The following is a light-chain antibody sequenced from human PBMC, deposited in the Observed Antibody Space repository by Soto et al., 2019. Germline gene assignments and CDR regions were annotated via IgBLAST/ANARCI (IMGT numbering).Light chain of an antibody. V-gene: IGKV1-9*01. J-gene: IGKJ3*01. CDR3: RQLNRYLRT. CDR2: AAS. CDR1: QGISSY. Sequence: DIQLTHSPSFLSASVGDRVTITCWASQGISSYLAWYQQKPGKAAKLLIYAASTLHRGDPSRFSGSGSGTKYTLTISSLQPEDFATCSCRQLNRYLRTFGPGTKGYIK.